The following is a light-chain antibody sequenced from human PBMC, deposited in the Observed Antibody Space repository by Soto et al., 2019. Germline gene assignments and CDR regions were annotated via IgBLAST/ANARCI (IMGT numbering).Light chain of an antibody. CDR1: LTIGDS. V-gene: IGKV1-39*01. CDR3: LQTYNLPRT. J-gene: IGKJ1*01. CDR2: GAS. Sequence: DIQMTQSPSSLSASVGDRVTITCRASLTIGDSLSWFQQKAGKPPTLLIYGASALQSEVPARFSGSGSGTDFTLTISNMQREDFATYYCLQTYNLPRTFGQGTKVDIK.